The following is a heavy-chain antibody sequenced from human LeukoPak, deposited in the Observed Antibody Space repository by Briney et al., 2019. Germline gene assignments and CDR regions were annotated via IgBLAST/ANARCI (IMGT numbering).Heavy chain of an antibody. V-gene: IGHV4-59*01. J-gene: IGHJ4*02. Sequence: SETLSLTCTVSGGSISSYYWSWIRQPPGKGLEWIGYIYYSGSTNYNPSLKSRVTISVDTSKNQFSLKLSSVTAADTAVYYCARVAVMGSGLFDYWGQGTLVTVSS. CDR3: ARVAVMGSGLFDY. CDR2: IYYSGST. D-gene: IGHD3-10*01. CDR1: GGSISSYY.